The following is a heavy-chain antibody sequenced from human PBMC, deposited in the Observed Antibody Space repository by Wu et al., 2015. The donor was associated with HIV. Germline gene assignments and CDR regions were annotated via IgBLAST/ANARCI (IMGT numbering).Heavy chain of an antibody. CDR2: INPSGGST. D-gene: IGHD3-9*01. CDR3: ARVRIRYGTNVGTRTASFDI. J-gene: IGHJ3*02. V-gene: IGHV1-46*03. CDR1: GYTFPSYY. Sequence: QVQLVQSGAEVKKPGASVKVSCKASGYTFPSYYMHWVRQAPGQGLEWMGIINPSGGSTTYSQKFQGRVTMTRDTSTSTVYMELSSLRSEDTAMYYCARVRIRYGTNVGTRTASFDIVGTKGQWSTVSS.